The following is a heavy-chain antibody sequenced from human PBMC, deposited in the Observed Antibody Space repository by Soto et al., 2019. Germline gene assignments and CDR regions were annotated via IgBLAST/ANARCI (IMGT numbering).Heavy chain of an antibody. Sequence: PSETLSLTCIVSGGSISSNDFYWSWIRQHPGKGLEWIGYIYYSGSTNYNPSLKSRVTISVDTSKNQFSLKLSSVTAADTAVYYCARGRDGYPKYYYGMDVWGQGTTVTVSS. D-gene: IGHD5-12*01. CDR1: GGSISSNDFY. CDR3: ARGRDGYPKYYYGMDV. V-gene: IGHV4-61*08. J-gene: IGHJ6*02. CDR2: IYYSGST.